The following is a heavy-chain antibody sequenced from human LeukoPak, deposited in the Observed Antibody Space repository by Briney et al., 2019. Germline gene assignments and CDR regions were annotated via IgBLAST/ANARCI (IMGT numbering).Heavy chain of an antibody. V-gene: IGHV1-18*01. Sequence: ASVKVSCKASGYTFTSYGISWVRQAPGQGLEWMGWISAYNGNTNYAQKLQGRVTMTTDTSTSTAYMELRSLRSDGTAVYYCARDLALEINYYDSSGYYPLDYWGQGTLVTVSS. J-gene: IGHJ4*02. CDR1: GYTFTSYG. CDR3: ARDLALEINYYDSSGYYPLDY. D-gene: IGHD3-22*01. CDR2: ISAYNGNT.